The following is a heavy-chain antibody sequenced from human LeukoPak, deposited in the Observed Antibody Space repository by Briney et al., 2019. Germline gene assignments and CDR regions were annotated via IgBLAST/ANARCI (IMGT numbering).Heavy chain of an antibody. D-gene: IGHD4-17*01. Sequence: GASVKVSCKASGYTFTSYGISWVRQAPGQGLEWMGGIIPIFGTANYAQKFQGRVTITADKSTSTAYMELSSLRSEDTAVYYCAAEVTTVTTSAAFDIWGQGTMVTVSS. CDR2: IIPIFGTA. CDR1: GYTFTSYG. V-gene: IGHV1-69*06. J-gene: IGHJ3*02. CDR3: AAEVTTVTTSAAFDI.